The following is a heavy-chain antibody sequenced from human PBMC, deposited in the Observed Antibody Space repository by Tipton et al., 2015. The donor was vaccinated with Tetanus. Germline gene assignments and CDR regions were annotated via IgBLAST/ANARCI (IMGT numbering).Heavy chain of an antibody. Sequence: SLRLSCAASGFTFHDYAIHWVRQLTGKGLEWVSAISGNGGNKVYADSVKGRFTISRDNAKNSLYLQMNSLSADDTAVYYCGKQNGGRWVVDHWGQGTLVTVSS. J-gene: IGHJ4*02. CDR3: GKQNGGRWVVDH. CDR1: GFTFHDYA. CDR2: ISGNGGNK. D-gene: IGHD4-23*01. V-gene: IGHV3-9*01.